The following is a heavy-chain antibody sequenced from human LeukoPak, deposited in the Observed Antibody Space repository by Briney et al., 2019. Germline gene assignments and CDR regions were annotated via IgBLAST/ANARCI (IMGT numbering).Heavy chain of an antibody. D-gene: IGHD3-22*01. CDR1: GYPFTSYG. J-gene: IGHJ3*02. CDR2: ISAYNGNT. V-gene: IGHV1-18*01. CDR3: ARRATYYYDSSGYSPWAFDI. Sequence: ASVKVSCKASGYPFTSYGISWVRQAPGQGLEWMGWISAYNGNTNYAQKLQGRVTMTTDTSTSTAYMELRSLRSDDTAVYYCARRATYYYDSSGYSPWAFDIWGQGTMVTVSS.